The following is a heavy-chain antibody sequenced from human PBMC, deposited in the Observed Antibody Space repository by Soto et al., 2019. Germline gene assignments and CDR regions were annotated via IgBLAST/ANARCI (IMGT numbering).Heavy chain of an antibody. J-gene: IGHJ5*02. CDR1: GDSISGGASF. CDR3: AKLSCTSSTCYFPGWFDP. CDR2: VYYSGSS. Sequence: LSLTCTVSGDSISGGASFWSWIRQPPGKGLEWIANVYYSGSSYYNPSLKSRLTISVDTTKNQFSLQLKSMTAADTAVYYCAKLSCTSSTCYFPGWFDPWGQGTLVTVSS. D-gene: IGHD2-2*01. V-gene: IGHV4-31*03.